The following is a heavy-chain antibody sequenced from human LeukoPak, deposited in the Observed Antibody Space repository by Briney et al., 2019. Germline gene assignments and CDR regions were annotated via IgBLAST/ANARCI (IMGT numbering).Heavy chain of an antibody. J-gene: IGHJ1*01. D-gene: IGHD2-2*01. CDR1: GFTFSSYS. CDR2: ISSSSSYI. Sequence: GGSLRLSCAASGFTFSSYSMNWVRQAPGKGLEWVSSISSSSSYIYYADSVKGRFTISRDNAKNSLYLQMNSLRAEDTAVYYCARMKGQYQLLPHWKRTKKTEYFQHWGQGTLVTVSS. V-gene: IGHV3-21*01. CDR3: ARMKGQYQLLPHWKRTKKTEYFQH.